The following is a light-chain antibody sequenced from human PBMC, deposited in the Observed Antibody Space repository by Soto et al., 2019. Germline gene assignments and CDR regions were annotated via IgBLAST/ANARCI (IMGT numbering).Light chain of an antibody. Sequence: EIVMTHSPFNLSASPGERATLSCSASQSVRRNLALYQQKAGQAPRLLIYDASTRATGVPARFSGSGSGTEFTLTISSLQSEDFAVYYCKQCNNWPLSFGGGTKVDIK. V-gene: IGKV3-15*01. J-gene: IGKJ4*01. CDR2: DAS. CDR1: QSVRRN. CDR3: KQCNNWPLS.